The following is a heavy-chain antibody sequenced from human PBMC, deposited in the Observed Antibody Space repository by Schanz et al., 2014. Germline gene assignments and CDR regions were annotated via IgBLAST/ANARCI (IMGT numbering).Heavy chain of an antibody. V-gene: IGHV3-53*01. D-gene: IGHD5-12*01. CDR1: GFTVNTNY. CDR3: ARDGGRDGYNLAFDV. J-gene: IGHJ3*01. CDR2: MYINSGST. Sequence: DVQLVESGGGLIQPGGSLRLSCAVSGFTVNTNYMSWVRQAPGKGLEWISSMYINSGSTQYADSVKGRFIISRDSSKNTLFLQMNSLRAEDTAVYFCARDGGRDGYNLAFDVWGQGTLLTV.